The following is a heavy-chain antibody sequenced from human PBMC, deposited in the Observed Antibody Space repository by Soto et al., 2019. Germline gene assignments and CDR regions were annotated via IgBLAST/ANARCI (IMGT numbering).Heavy chain of an antibody. CDR1: GGTFSSYA. V-gene: IGHV1-69*12. D-gene: IGHD2-15*01. CDR2: IIPIFGTA. Sequence: QVQLVQSGAEVKKPGSSVKVSCKASGGTFSSYAISWVRQAPGQGLEWMGGIIPIFGTANYAQKFQGRVRITAVESRSTAYRELSSLRSEETAVYYCARPASLVGEKNWFDPWGQGARVTVSS. J-gene: IGHJ5*02. CDR3: ARPASLVGEKNWFDP.